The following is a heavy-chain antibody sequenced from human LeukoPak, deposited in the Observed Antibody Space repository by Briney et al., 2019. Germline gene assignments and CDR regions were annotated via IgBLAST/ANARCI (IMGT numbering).Heavy chain of an antibody. J-gene: IGHJ4*02. CDR2: FSGSGGST. V-gene: IGHV3-23*01. D-gene: IGHD6-13*01. Sequence: GGSLRLSCAASGFTFSSYAMSWVRQAPGKGLECISGFSGSGGSTYYADSVKGRFTISRENAKNSLYLQMNSLRAGDTAVYYCARGTGYSSSWYGWGFDYWGQGTLVTVSS. CDR1: GFTFSSYA. CDR3: ARGTGYSSSWYGWGFDY.